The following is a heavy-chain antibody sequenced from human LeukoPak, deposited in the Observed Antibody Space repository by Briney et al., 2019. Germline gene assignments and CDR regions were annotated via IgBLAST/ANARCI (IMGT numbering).Heavy chain of an antibody. Sequence: GASVKVSCKASGYTFTSYGISWVRQAPGQGLEWMGWISAYNGNTNYAQKLQGRVTMTTDTSTSTAYMELRSLRSEDTAVYYCASPPQFGDYWYFDYWGQGTLVTVSS. CDR2: ISAYNGNT. J-gene: IGHJ4*02. D-gene: IGHD4-17*01. V-gene: IGHV1-18*01. CDR3: ASPPQFGDYWYFDY. CDR1: GYTFTSYG.